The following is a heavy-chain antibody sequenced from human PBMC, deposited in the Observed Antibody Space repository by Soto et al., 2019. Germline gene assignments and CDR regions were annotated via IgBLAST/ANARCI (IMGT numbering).Heavy chain of an antibody. J-gene: IGHJ4*02. CDR2: IIPIFGTA. V-gene: IGHV1-69*13. Sequence: GASVKVSCKASGGTFSSYAISWVRQAPGQGLEWMGGIIPIFGTANYAQKFQGRVTITADESMSTAYMELSSLRSEDTAVYYCARDGGSGYEIDYWGQGTLVTVSS. D-gene: IGHD5-12*01. CDR3: ARDGGSGYEIDY. CDR1: GGTFSSYA.